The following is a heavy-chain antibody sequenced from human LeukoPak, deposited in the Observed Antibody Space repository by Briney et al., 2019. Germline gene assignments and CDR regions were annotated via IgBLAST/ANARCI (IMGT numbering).Heavy chain of an antibody. D-gene: IGHD1-26*01. V-gene: IGHV3-21*01. CDR2: ISSSSSYI. Sequence: GGSLRLSCAASGFTFSSYSMNWVRQAPGKGLEWVSSISSSSSYIYYADSVKGRFTISRDNAKNSLYLQMNSLRDEDTAVYYCARGGGGVGANNYFDYWGQGTLVTVSS. CDR3: ARGGGGVGANNYFDY. CDR1: GFTFSSYS. J-gene: IGHJ4*02.